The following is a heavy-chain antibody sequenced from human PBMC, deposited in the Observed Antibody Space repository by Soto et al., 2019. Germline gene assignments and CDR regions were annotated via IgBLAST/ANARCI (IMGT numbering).Heavy chain of an antibody. CDR1: SGSISIRSYY. V-gene: IGHV4-39*01. Sequence: SETLSLTFRVGSGSISIRSYYWTWIRQPPGKGLEWIGSIHNSGSTYYNPSLKSRVTMSVDTSKIQFSLKLSSVTAADTAVYYCAWGTTTFDDWGRGALVTVSS. D-gene: IGHD3-16*01. J-gene: IGHJ4*02. CDR2: IHNSGST. CDR3: AWGTTTFDD.